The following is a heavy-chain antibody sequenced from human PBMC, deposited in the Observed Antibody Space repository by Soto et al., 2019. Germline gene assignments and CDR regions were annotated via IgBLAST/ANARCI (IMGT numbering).Heavy chain of an antibody. V-gene: IGHV4-31*03. CDR1: GGSISSGGYY. CDR3: VRGNWFDP. J-gene: IGHJ5*02. Sequence: SETLSLACTVSGGSISSGGYYWSWIRQHPGKGLEWIGYIYYSGSTYYNPSLKSRVTISVDTSKNQFSLKLSSVTAADTAVYYCVRGNWFDPWGQGTLVTVSS. CDR2: IYYSGST.